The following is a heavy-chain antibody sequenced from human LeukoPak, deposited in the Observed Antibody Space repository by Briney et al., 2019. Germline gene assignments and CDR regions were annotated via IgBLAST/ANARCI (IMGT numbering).Heavy chain of an antibody. CDR2: ISWNSGSI. Sequence: GGSLRLSCAASGFTFDDYAMHWVRQAPGKGLEWVSGISWNSGSIGYADSVKGRFTISRDNAKNSLYLQMNSLRAEDTAVYYCARKNVAVAGGFDYWGQGTLVTVSS. CDR1: GFTFDDYA. J-gene: IGHJ4*02. D-gene: IGHD6-19*01. V-gene: IGHV3-9*01. CDR3: ARKNVAVAGGFDY.